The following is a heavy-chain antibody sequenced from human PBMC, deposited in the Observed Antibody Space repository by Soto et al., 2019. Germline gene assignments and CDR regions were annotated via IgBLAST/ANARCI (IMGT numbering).Heavy chain of an antibody. D-gene: IGHD2-15*01. V-gene: IGHV3-23*01. Sequence: PVGSLRLSGTASGFTFNKYAMSWVRQAPGKGLEWVSAITDSGAASHYADSVKGRFTVSRDNSKNTLYLQMNSLRADDTAVYYCARDLSVVFDYWGQGTLVTVSS. CDR3: ARDLSVVFDY. J-gene: IGHJ4*02. CDR1: GFTFNKYA. CDR2: ITDSGAAS.